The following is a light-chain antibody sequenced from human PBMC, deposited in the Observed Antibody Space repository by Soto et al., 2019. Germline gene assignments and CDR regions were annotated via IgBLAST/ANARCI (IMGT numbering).Light chain of an antibody. CDR2: GAS. CDR1: QSVSSSY. V-gene: IGKV3-20*01. Sequence: EIVLTQSPGTLSLSPGKRATLSCRASQSVSSSYLAWYQQKPGQAPRLLIYGASRRATGIPDRFGGSGSGTDFTLTISRLEPKDVAVYYCQQYSSSLWTFGQGTKVEIK. J-gene: IGKJ1*01. CDR3: QQYSSSLWT.